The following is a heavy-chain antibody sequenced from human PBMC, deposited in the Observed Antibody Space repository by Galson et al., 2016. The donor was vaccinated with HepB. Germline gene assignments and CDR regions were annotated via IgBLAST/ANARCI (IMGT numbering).Heavy chain of an antibody. V-gene: IGHV3-7*02. CDR2: IKKDGSEK. D-gene: IGHD5-12*01. Sequence: SLRLSCAASGLSVSNNYMSWVRQAPGKGLEWVANIKKDGSEKYYVDSVKGRFTITRDNAKKSLYLQMNSLRAEDTAVYYCAICLYGGGGYEAWGQGTLVTVSS. CDR1: GLSVSNNY. J-gene: IGHJ4*02. CDR3: AICLYGGGGYEA.